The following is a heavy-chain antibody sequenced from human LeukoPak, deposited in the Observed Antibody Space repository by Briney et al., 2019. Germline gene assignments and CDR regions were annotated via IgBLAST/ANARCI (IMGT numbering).Heavy chain of an antibody. CDR1: GFTFSSYE. D-gene: IGHD3-9*01. V-gene: IGHV3-48*03. Sequence: GGSLRLSCAASGFTFSSYEMNWVRQAPGKGLEWVSYISSSGSTIYYADSVKGRFTISRDNAKNTLYLQMNSLRAEDTAVYYCAKSMDILTGYLWSLDYWGQGTLVTVSS. CDR3: AKSMDILTGYLWSLDY. J-gene: IGHJ4*02. CDR2: ISSSGSTI.